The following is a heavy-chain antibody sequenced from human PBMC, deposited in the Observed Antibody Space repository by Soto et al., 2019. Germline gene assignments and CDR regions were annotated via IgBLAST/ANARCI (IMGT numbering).Heavy chain of an antibody. J-gene: IGHJ6*03. CDR1: GGSISSYY. CDR3: ARMVRTYYYYMDV. D-gene: IGHD3-10*01. CDR2: IYYSGST. Sequence: SETLSLTCTVSGGSISSYYWSWIRQPPGKGLEWIGYIYYSGSTNYNPSLKSRVTISVDTSKNQFSLKLSSVTAADTAVYYCARMVRTYYYYMDVWGKGTTVTVSS. V-gene: IGHV4-59*08.